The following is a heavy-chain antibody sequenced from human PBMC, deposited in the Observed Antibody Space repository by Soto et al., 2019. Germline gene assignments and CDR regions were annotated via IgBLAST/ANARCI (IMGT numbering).Heavy chain of an antibody. V-gene: IGHV3-30*18. D-gene: IGHD6-13*01. CDR3: AKPSLSIAAAGTPGGGWFDP. CDR2: ISYDGSNK. Sequence: QVQLVESGGGVVQPGRSLRLSCAASGFTFSSYGMHWVRQAPGKGMEWVAVISYDGSNKYYADSVKGRFTISRDNSKNTLYLQMNSLRAEDTAVYYCAKPSLSIAAAGTPGGGWFDPWGQGTLVTVSS. J-gene: IGHJ5*02. CDR1: GFTFSSYG.